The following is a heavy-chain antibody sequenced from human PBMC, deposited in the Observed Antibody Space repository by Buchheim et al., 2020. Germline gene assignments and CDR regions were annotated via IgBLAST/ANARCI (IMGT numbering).Heavy chain of an antibody. CDR3: ARDRYCTSTSCLPCPVV. CDR2: ISGGGGST. CDR1: GFTFSSYA. D-gene: IGHD2-2*01. J-gene: IGHJ6*02. V-gene: IGHV3-23*01. Sequence: EVQLLESGGGLVQPGGSLRLSCAASGFTFSSYAMSWVRQAPGKGLEWVSGISGGGGSTYYADSVKGRFTISRDNSENTLYLQMGSLRVEDTAAYHCARDRYCTSTSCLPCPVVWGQGTT.